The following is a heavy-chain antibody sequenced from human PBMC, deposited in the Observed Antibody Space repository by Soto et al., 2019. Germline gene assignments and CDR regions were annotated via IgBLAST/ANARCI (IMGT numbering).Heavy chain of an antibody. D-gene: IGHD1-1*01. CDR3: ARQGRDYNAYTGVYNSYGMNV. J-gene: IGHJ6*02. Sequence: DKLVQSGAEVKQPGASVKVSCKASGYTFTNYGVTWVRQAPGQGLEWMGWINGDNGDTHYAQNVQGKATMTTDKSTRTAYMEPSRLKSAYAAVYYCARQGRDYNAYTGVYNSYGMNVWGLGTTSTVSS. CDR2: INGDNGDT. V-gene: IGHV1-18*01. CDR1: GYTFTNYG.